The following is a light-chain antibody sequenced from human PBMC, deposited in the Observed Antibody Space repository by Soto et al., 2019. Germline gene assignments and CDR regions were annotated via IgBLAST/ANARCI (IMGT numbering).Light chain of an antibody. V-gene: IGLV2-11*01. CDR3: CSYAGSYVV. CDR2: DVS. Sequence: QSVLTQPRSVSGSPGQSVTISCTGTSSDVGGYNYVSWYQQHPGKAPKLMIYDVSKRPSGVPDRFSGSKSGNTPSLTISGLQAEDEADYYCCSYAGSYVVFGGGTKLTVL. J-gene: IGLJ2*01. CDR1: SSDVGGYNY.